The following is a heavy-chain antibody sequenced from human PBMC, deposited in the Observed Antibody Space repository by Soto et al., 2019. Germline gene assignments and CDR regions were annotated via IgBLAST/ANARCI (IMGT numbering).Heavy chain of an antibody. CDR2: ISGSGGNT. J-gene: IGHJ4*02. CDR1: GFTFSSYA. CDR3: AKVRIRSSWYNPTGAYYFDY. V-gene: IGHV3-23*01. D-gene: IGHD6-13*01. Sequence: GGSLRLSGAASGFTFSSYAMSWVRQAPGKGLEWVSAISGSGGNTYYADSVKGRFTICRDNSKNTLYLQMNSLRVEDTAVYYCAKVRIRSSWYNPTGAYYFDYWGQGTLVTVSS.